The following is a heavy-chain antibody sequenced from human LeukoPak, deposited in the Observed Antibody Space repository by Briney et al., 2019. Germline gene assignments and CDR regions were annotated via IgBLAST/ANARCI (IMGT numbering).Heavy chain of an antibody. V-gene: IGHV3-7*03. J-gene: IGHJ4*02. CDR1: GFSFSSYW. Sequence: PGGSLRLSCAASGFSFSSYWMSWVRQAPGKGLEWVANINQDGSEKYYVDSVKGRFTISRDNAKNSLYLQMSSLRAEDTALYHCARGDNWAPYDYWGQGTLVTVSS. CDR2: INQDGSEK. CDR3: ARGDNWAPYDY. D-gene: IGHD5-24*01.